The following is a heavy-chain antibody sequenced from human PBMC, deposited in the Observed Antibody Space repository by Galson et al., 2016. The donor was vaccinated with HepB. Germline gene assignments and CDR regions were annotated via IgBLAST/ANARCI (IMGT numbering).Heavy chain of an antibody. D-gene: IGHD1-26*01. J-gene: IGHJ4*02. CDR2: MVSDGSTP. Sequence: SLRLSCAASGFTFSIYWMQWVRQGPGGGLVWVSSMVSDGSTPIYADFVKGRFPISRDNAKNPLYLQMDGLRVEDTAVYYCGRESWALPEYWGQGTLVTVSS. CDR1: GFTFSIYW. CDR3: GRESWALPEY. V-gene: IGHV3-74*01.